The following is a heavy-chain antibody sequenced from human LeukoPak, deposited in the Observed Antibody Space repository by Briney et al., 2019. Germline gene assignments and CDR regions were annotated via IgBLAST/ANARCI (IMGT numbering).Heavy chain of an antibody. D-gene: IGHD6-6*01. CDR1: GGTFSSYA. V-gene: IGHV1-69*13. CDR3: ASERTSIAARKYFDY. Sequence: SVKVSCKASGGTFSSYAISWVRQAPGQGLEWMGGIIPIFGTANYAQKFQGRVTITADESTSTAYMELSSLRSEDTAVYYCASERTSIAARKYFDYWGQGTLVTVSS. J-gene: IGHJ4*02. CDR2: IIPIFGTA.